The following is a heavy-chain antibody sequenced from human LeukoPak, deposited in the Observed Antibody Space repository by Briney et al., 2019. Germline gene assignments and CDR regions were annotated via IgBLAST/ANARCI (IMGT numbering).Heavy chain of an antibody. CDR2: ISGSGGST. V-gene: IGHV3-23*01. CDR1: GFTFSSSA. CDR3: AKYFIKDHIQLGDALFDY. Sequence: GGSLRLSCAASGFTFSSSAMSWVRQAPGGGLEWVSAISGSGGSTDYGDSVKGRLTISRDNSKNTLYLQMNSLRAEDTAVYYCAKYFIKDHIQLGDALFDYWGQGTLVTVSS. J-gene: IGHJ4*02. D-gene: IGHD5-18*01.